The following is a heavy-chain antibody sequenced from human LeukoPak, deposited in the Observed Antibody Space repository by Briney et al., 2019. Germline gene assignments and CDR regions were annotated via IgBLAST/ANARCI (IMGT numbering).Heavy chain of an antibody. CDR3: ARSTKSGYYKAFDI. Sequence: ASVKVSCKASGYTFTGYYMHWVRQAPGQGLEWMGWINPNSGGTNYAQKFQGRVTMTRDTSISTAYMELSRLRSDDTAVYYCARSTKSGYYKAFDIWGQGTMVTVSS. V-gene: IGHV1-2*02. CDR2: INPNSGGT. D-gene: IGHD3-3*01. CDR1: GYTFTGYY. J-gene: IGHJ3*02.